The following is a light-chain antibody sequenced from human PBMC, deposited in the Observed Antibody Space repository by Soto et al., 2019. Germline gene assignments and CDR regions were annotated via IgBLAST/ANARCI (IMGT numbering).Light chain of an antibody. CDR3: QSYHNSNVV. V-gene: IGLV6-57*02. Sequence: NFMLIQPHAVAASPGKTVTIPCTGISGSIASNYVQWYQQRPGSAPTTVIYEHDQRPSGVPDRFSGSIDNSSNSAFLTISGLTTEDEADYYCQSYHNSNVVFGGGTKLTVL. J-gene: IGLJ2*01. CDR1: SGSIASNY. CDR2: EHD.